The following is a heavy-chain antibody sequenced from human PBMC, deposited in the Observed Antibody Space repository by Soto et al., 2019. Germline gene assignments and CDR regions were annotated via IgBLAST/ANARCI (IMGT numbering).Heavy chain of an antibody. Sequence: PSETLSLTCTVSGGSISSSSYYWGWIRQPPGKGLEWIGSIYYSGSTYYNPSLKSRVTISVDTSKNQFSLKLSSVTAADTAVYYCARRTSSGWYYFDYWGQGTLVTVSS. V-gene: IGHV4-39*01. CDR3: ARRTSSGWYYFDY. D-gene: IGHD6-19*01. J-gene: IGHJ4*02. CDR2: IYYSGST. CDR1: GGSISSSSYY.